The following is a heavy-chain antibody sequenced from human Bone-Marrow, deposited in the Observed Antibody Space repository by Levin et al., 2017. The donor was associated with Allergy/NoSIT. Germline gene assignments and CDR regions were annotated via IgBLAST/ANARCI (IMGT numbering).Heavy chain of an antibody. D-gene: IGHD5-12*01. CDR3: AREDIVATMYYYYYYGMDV. V-gene: IGHV3-7*01. Sequence: GGSLRLSCAASGFTFSSYWMSWVRQAPGKGLEWVANIKQDGSEKYYVDSVKGRFTISRDNAKNSLYLQMNSLRAEDTAVYYCAREDIVATMYYYYYYGMDVWGQGTTVTVSS. J-gene: IGHJ6*02. CDR2: IKQDGSEK. CDR1: GFTFSSYW.